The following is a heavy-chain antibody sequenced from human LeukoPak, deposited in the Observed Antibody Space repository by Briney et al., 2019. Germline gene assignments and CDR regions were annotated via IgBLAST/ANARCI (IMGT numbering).Heavy chain of an antibody. D-gene: IGHD2-2*01. CDR3: ARGIVVVPAALFDP. J-gene: IGHJ5*02. V-gene: IGHV3-7*03. CDR1: GFTFGSYW. Sequence: GGSLRLSCAASGFTFGSYWMSWVRQAPGKGLEWVANIKQDGSEKYYVDSVKGRFTISRDNAKNSLYLQMNSLRAEDTAVYYCARGIVVVPAALFDPWGQGTLVTVSS. CDR2: IKQDGSEK.